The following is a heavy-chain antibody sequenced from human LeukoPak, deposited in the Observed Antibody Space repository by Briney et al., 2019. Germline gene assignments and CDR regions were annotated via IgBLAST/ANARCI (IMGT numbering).Heavy chain of an antibody. CDR2: MNPNSDNT. D-gene: IGHD3-10*01. CDR1: GYTFTNYD. Sequence: GASVKVSCKASGYTFTNYDINWVRQAPGQGLEWMGWMNPNSDNTGYAQKFQGRVTMTRSTSISTAYMELSSLRSEDTAVYYCARGYYYGSGSYPDYWGQGTLVTVSS. CDR3: ARGYYYGSGSYPDY. J-gene: IGHJ4*02. V-gene: IGHV1-8*01.